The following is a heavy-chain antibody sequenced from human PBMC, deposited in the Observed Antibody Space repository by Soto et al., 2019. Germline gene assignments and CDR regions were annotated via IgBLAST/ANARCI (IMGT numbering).Heavy chain of an antibody. D-gene: IGHD1-26*01. J-gene: IGHJ3*01. V-gene: IGHV1-18*01. Sequence: QGQLVQSGAEVKKPGASVKVSCRASGYNFTNYGLSWVRQAPGQGLEWMGWISVYNGNTNYPQKIQGRVTLTTDTSTKTAYMELRSLRTDDTAMYDCARGNEPWDLTGTDNAFDVWGQGTMVTVSS. CDR2: ISVYNGNT. CDR3: ARGNEPWDLTGTDNAFDV. CDR1: GYNFTNYG.